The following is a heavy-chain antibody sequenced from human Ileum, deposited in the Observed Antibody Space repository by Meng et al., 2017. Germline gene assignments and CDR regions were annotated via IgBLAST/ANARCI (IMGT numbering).Heavy chain of an antibody. V-gene: IGHV4-4*02. CDR1: GGSISTSDW. J-gene: IGHJ4*02. Sequence: QAQLQQWRAGLLKPSATLSLTCAVSGGSISTSDWWSWVRHPPGKGLEWIGEIHHSGSTNYNPSLKSRVTISVDKSKNQFSLKLNSVTAADTAVYYCAREWSGSYRHFDYWGQGTLVTVSS. CDR3: AREWSGSYRHFDY. CDR2: IHHSGST. D-gene: IGHD1-26*01.